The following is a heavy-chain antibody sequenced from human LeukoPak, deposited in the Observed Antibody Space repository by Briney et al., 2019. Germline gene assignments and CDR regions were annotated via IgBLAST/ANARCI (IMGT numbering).Heavy chain of an antibody. CDR3: AKDEVYYYDSSGYYSAAEYFQH. J-gene: IGHJ1*01. CDR2: ISGSGGST. D-gene: IGHD3-22*01. CDR1: GFTFSSYA. Sequence: HPGGSLRLSCAASGFTFSSYAMSWVRQAPGKGLEWASAISGSGGSTYYADSVKGRFTISRDNSKNTLYLQMNSLRAEDTAVYYCAKDEVYYYDSSGYYSAAEYFQHWGQGTLVTVSS. V-gene: IGHV3-23*01.